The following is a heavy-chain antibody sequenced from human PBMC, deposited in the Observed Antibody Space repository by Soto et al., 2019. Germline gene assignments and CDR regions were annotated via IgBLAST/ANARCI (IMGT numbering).Heavy chain of an antibody. CDR3: ARGSGIVALPGELEDVNYDY. J-gene: IGHJ4*02. CDR1: GQSFSGHS. V-gene: IGHV4-34*01. CDR2: INESGST. Sequence: PSETLSLTCAVYGQSFSGHSWAWIRQSPGKGPEWIGEINESGSTYYNPSLKSRVTISADTSKNQFSLKLSSVSAADTAVYFCARGSGIVALPGELEDVNYDYWGQGTLVTVSS. D-gene: IGHD1-1*01.